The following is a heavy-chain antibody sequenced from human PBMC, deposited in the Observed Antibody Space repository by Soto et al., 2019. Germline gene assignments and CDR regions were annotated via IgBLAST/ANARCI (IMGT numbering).Heavy chain of an antibody. CDR3: ASMDYGDRNFDY. D-gene: IGHD4-17*01. CDR1: GGSISSSNW. Sequence: SETLSLTCAVSGGSISSSNWWSWVRRPPGKGLEWIGEIYHRGSTNYNPSLKSRVTISVDKSKNQLSMKLSSVTAADTAVYYCASMDYGDRNFDYWGPGTLVT. V-gene: IGHV4-4*02. J-gene: IGHJ4*02. CDR2: IYHRGST.